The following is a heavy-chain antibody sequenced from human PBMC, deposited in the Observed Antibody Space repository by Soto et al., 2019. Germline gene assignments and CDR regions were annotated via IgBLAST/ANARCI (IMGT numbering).Heavy chain of an antibody. CDR3: AKNGRDTTLTTLDY. CDR1: GFTFSSYA. V-gene: IGHV3-23*01. CDR2: ISGRGGGT. Sequence: HPGGSLRLSCAASGFTFSSYAMSWVRQAPGKGLEWASGISGRGGGTYYADSVKGRFTISRDNSKNTLYLQMNSLRAEDTAVYYCAKNGRDTTLTTLDYWAQGTLVTVSS. J-gene: IGHJ4*02. D-gene: IGHD4-17*01.